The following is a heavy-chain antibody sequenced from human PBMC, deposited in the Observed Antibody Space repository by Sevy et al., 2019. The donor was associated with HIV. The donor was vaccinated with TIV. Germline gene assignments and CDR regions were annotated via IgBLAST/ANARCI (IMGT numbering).Heavy chain of an antibody. CDR1: GGPISSYF. V-gene: IGHV4-59*01. J-gene: IGHJ4*02. CDR2: IYYSGST. CDR3: ATMASGSNYFDF. Sequence: SETLSLTCTVSGGPISSYFWNWIRQPPGKGLEWIGYIYYSGSTYYNPSLKSRVTISVDTSKNQLSLKLISVTAADSAVYYCATMASGSNYFDFWCQGTLVTVSS. D-gene: IGHD3-10*01.